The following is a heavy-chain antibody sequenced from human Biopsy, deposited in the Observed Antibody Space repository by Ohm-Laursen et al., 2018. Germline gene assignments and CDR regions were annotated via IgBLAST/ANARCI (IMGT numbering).Heavy chain of an antibody. CDR1: GYTFTSYD. D-gene: IGHD1-7*01. V-gene: IGHV1-8*01. J-gene: IGHJ5*02. CDR2: LNPVSGNS. CDR3: GRAVRNQLLTDP. Sequence: SSVKVSCKASGYTFTSYDITWVRQASGQGPEWVGWLNPVSGNSNFGQKFRGRVTVTSDTSISTAYMELSGLTSDDTATYYCGRAVRNQLLTDPWGQGTLVTVTS.